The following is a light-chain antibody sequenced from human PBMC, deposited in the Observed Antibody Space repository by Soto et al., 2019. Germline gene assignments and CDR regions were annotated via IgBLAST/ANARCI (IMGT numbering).Light chain of an antibody. Sequence: EIVLTQPPGTLSLSPGERATLSCRASQSVSSSYLAWYQQKPGQAPRLLIYGASSRATGIPDRFSGSGSGTDFTLTISRLEPEDFAVYYCQQYSSSPLTFGGGTKVDNK. CDR2: GAS. CDR1: QSVSSSY. CDR3: QQYSSSPLT. J-gene: IGKJ4*01. V-gene: IGKV3-20*01.